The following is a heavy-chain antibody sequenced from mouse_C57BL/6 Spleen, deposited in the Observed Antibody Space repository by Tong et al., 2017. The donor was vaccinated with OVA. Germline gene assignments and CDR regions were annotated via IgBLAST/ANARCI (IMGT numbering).Heavy chain of an antibody. J-gene: IGHJ3*01. D-gene: IGHD2-4*01. Sequence: EVQLQESGPELVKPGASVKISCKASGYSFTDYNMNWVKQSNGKSLEWIGVINPNYGTTSYNQKFKGKATLTVDQSSSTAYMQLNSLTSEDSEVYYCAREDYIYYEYGPFAYWGQGTLVTVSA. CDR3: AREDYIYYEYGPFAY. CDR1: GYSFTDYN. CDR2: INPNYGTT. V-gene: IGHV1-39*01.